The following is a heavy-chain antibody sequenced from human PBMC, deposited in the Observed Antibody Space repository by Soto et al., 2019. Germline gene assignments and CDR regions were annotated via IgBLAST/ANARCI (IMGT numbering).Heavy chain of an antibody. Sequence: QVQLVQSGAEVKKPGASVKVSCKASGYTVTSYAMHWVRQAPGQRLEWMGWINAGNCNTKYSQKFRGRVAIAGDTWGSRASIELGSLRAVGSAGYHFARGFRGGDAACFNPWGQGTLVTVSS. V-gene: IGHV1-3*01. CDR3: ARGFRGGDAACFNP. J-gene: IGHJ5*02. CDR2: INAGNCNT. D-gene: IGHD2-21*02. CDR1: GYTVTSYA.